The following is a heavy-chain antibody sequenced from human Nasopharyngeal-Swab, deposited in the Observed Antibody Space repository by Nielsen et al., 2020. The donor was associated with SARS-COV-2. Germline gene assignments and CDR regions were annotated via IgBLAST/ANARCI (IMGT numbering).Heavy chain of an antibody. V-gene: IGHV1-24*01. CDR2: FDPEDGET. CDR1: GYTLTELS. J-gene: IGHJ4*02. CDR3: ASNTGPYYDSSGYYLDY. Sequence: ASVKVSCKVSGYTLTELSMHWVRQAPGKGLEWMGGFDPEDGETIYAQKFQGRVTMTEDTSTDTAYMELSSLRSEDTAVYYCASNTGPYYDSSGYYLDYWGQGTLVTVSS. D-gene: IGHD3-22*01.